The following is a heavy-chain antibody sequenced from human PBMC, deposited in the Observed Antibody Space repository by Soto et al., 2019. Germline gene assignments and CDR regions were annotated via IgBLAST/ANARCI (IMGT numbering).Heavy chain of an antibody. Sequence: SETLSLTCAVYGGSFSGYYWSWIRQPPGKGLEWIGEINHSGSTNYNPSLKSRVTISVDTSKNQFSLKLSSVTAADTAVYYCARGTPAWILEWKFYYYYYYMDVWGKGTTVTVSS. D-gene: IGHD3-3*01. J-gene: IGHJ6*03. CDR3: ARGTPAWILEWKFYYYYYYMDV. CDR2: INHSGST. CDR1: GGSFSGYY. V-gene: IGHV4-34*01.